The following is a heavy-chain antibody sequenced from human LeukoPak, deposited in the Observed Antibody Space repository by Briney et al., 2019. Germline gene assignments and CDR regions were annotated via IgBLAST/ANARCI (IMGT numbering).Heavy chain of an antibody. CDR2: IYYSGST. J-gene: IGHJ4*02. V-gene: IGHV4-59*08. Sequence: KPSETLSLTCTVSGGSISSYYWSWIRQPPGKGLEWIGYIYYSGSTNYNPSLKSRVTISVDTSKNQFSLKLSSVTAADTAVYYCARHGAAGLLTGYYGWGQGTLVTVSS. CDR1: GGSISSYY. CDR3: ARHGAAGLLTGYYG. D-gene: IGHD3-9*01.